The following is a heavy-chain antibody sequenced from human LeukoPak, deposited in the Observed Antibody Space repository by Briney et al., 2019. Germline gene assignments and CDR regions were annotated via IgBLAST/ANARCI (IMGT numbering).Heavy chain of an antibody. V-gene: IGHV3-23*01. D-gene: IGHD3-3*01. Sequence: GGSLRLSCAASGFTFSSYAMSWVRQAPGKGLEWVSAISGSGSTIYYADSVKGRFTISRDNAKNSLYLQMNSLRAEDTAVYYCARGPDEWDYWGQGTLVTVSS. CDR1: GFTFSSYA. CDR3: ARGPDEWDY. J-gene: IGHJ4*02. CDR2: ISGSGSTI.